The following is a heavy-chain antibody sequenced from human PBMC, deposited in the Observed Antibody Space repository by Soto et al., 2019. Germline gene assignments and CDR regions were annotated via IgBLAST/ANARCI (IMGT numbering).Heavy chain of an antibody. CDR3: ARQLGYYDSSGYYYGGRDFDY. D-gene: IGHD3-22*01. J-gene: IGHJ4*02. V-gene: IGHV4-39*01. CDR1: GGSISSSSYC. Sequence: PSETLSLTCTVSGGSISSSSYCWGWIRQPPGKGLEWIGSIYYSGSTYYNPSLKSRVTISVDTSKNQFSLKLSSVTAADTAVYYCARQLGYYDSSGYYYGGRDFDYWGQGALVTVSS. CDR2: IYYSGST.